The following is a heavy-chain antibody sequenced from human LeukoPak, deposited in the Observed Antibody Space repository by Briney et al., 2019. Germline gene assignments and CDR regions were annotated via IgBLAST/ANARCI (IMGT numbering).Heavy chain of an antibody. D-gene: IGHD2-21*02. CDR1: GFIFSNYG. CDR2: IRYDGTNK. V-gene: IGHV3-30*02. Sequence: GGSLRLSCAASGFIFSNYGIHWVRQAPGKGLEWVAFIRYDGTNKNYADSVKGRFTISRDNSKNTLYLQMNSLRVEDTAVYYSAKVGLAYCGGDCSRPGDYWGQGTLVTVSS. CDR3: AKVGLAYCGGDCSRPGDY. J-gene: IGHJ4*02.